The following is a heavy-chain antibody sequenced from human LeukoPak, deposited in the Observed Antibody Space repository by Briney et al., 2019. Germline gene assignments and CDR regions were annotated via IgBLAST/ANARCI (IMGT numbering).Heavy chain of an antibody. CDR2: ISSSSSYI. V-gene: IGHV3-21*04. J-gene: IGHJ5*02. Sequence: GRSLRLSCAASGFTFSSYSMNWVRQAPGKGLEWVSSISSSSSYIYYADSVKGRFTISRDNAKNSLYLQMNSLRAEDTAVYYCARVILGIVGPFDPWGQGTLVTVSS. CDR3: ARVILGIVGPFDP. CDR1: GFTFSSYS. D-gene: IGHD1-26*01.